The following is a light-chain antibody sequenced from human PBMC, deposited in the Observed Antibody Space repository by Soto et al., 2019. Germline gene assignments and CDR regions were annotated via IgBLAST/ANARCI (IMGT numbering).Light chain of an antibody. V-gene: IGKV3-15*01. Sequence: EIVMTQSPATLSVSPGERATLSCRASQSVSNNLAWYQQKPGQAPRLLIYFASTRATGIPARFSGSGSGKQFALTITSLQSEDVAVYYCPHYDEWHLPCRGGTKVETK. CDR2: FAS. J-gene: IGKJ4*01. CDR3: PHYDEWHLP. CDR1: QSVSNN.